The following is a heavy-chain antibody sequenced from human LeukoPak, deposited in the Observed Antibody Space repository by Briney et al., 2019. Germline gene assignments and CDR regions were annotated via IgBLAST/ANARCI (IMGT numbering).Heavy chain of an antibody. Sequence: GGSLRLSCEASEFTFSSYWMHWVRQPPGKGLEWVANINEAGVEKYHVDSVKGRFTIFRDNAKNSLYLQMNNLRAEDTAVYYCAKDSVSGSYGEWYFDYWGQGTLVTVSS. CDR2: INEAGVEK. D-gene: IGHD1-26*01. CDR3: AKDSVSGSYGEWYFDY. V-gene: IGHV3-7*03. J-gene: IGHJ4*02. CDR1: EFTFSSYW.